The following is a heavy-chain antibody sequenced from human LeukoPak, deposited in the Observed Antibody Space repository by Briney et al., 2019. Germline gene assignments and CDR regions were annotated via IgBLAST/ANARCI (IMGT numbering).Heavy chain of an antibody. J-gene: IGHJ4*02. Sequence: SVKVSCKASGGTFSSYAISWVRQAPGQGREWMGRIIPIFGTANYAQKFQGRVTITTDESTSTAYMELSSLRSEDTAVYYCASYYYGSGSYYNHETFDYWGQGTLVTVSS. V-gene: IGHV1-69*05. CDR2: IIPIFGTA. CDR1: GGTFSSYA. CDR3: ASYYYGSGSYYNHETFDY. D-gene: IGHD3-10*01.